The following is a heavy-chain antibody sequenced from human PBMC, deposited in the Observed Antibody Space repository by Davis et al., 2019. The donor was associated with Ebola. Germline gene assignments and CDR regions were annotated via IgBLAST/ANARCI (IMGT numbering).Heavy chain of an antibody. V-gene: IGHV1-18*01. J-gene: IGHJ4*02. CDR1: GYTFTSYG. CDR2: ISAYNGNT. CDR3: ARGRSMVATQVGLRY. Sequence: ASVKVSCKASGYTFTSYGISWVRQAPGQGLEWMGWISAYNGNTNYAQKLQGRVTMTTDTSTRTAYMELRSLRSDDTAVYYCARGRSMVATQVGLRYWGQGTLVTVSS. D-gene: IGHD5-12*01.